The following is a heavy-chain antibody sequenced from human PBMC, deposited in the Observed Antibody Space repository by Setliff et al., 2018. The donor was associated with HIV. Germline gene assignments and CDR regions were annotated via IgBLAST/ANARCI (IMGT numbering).Heavy chain of an antibody. J-gene: IGHJ4*02. Sequence: GESLKISCKGSGYTFTSYWIGWVRQKSGTGLEWMGIIFPGDSDTRYSPSFQGQVTIPADTSISTAYLQWTSLKASDSAMYFCVRQGVIAAMPDHWGQGALVTVSS. CDR1: GYTFTSYW. CDR2: IFPGDSDT. V-gene: IGHV5-51*01. D-gene: IGHD2-2*01. CDR3: VRQGVIAAMPDH.